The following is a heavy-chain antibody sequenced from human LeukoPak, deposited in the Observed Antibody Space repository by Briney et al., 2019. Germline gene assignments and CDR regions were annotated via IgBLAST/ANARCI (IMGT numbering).Heavy chain of an antibody. CDR1: GYTFTGYY. Sequence: ASVKVSCKASGYTFTGYYMHWVRQAPGQGLEWMGWINPNSGGTNYAQKFQGGVTMTRDTSISTAYMELSRLRSDDTAVYYCARDPILIYDFWSGYPVWGQGTLVTVSS. CDR3: ARDPILIYDFWSGYPV. D-gene: IGHD3-3*01. J-gene: IGHJ4*02. CDR2: INPNSGGT. V-gene: IGHV1-2*02.